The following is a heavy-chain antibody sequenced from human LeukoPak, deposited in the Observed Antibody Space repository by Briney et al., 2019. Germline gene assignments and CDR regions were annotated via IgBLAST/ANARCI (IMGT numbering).Heavy chain of an antibody. CDR1: GGSISTSSYY. D-gene: IGHD4-17*01. Sequence: SETLSLTCTVSGGSISTSSYYWGWIRQPPGKGLEWIGNIYYSGSTYYNPSLKSRVTISVDTSKNQFSLKLTSVTAADTAVYYCARSRPTVSFDYWGQGTLVTVSS. CDR3: ARSRPTVSFDY. V-gene: IGHV4-39*07. CDR2: IYYSGST. J-gene: IGHJ4*02.